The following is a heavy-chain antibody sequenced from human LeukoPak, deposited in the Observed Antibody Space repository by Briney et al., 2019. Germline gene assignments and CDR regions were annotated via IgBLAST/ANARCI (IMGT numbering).Heavy chain of an antibody. CDR3: VKGRISEDGLDF. V-gene: IGHV3-23*01. D-gene: IGHD6-13*01. J-gene: IGHJ4*02. CDR1: GFTFSRSA. CDR2: ISSSGNT. Sequence: GGSPRLSCAASGFTFSRSAMTWVRQTPGKGLDWVSSISSSGNTYYAASVKGRFTTSRDNSKNMLYLQMNSLRAEDTAVYYCVKGRISEDGLDFWGQGTLVTVSS.